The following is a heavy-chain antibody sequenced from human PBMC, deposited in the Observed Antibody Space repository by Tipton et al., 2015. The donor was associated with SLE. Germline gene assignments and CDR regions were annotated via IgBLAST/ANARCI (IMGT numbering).Heavy chain of an antibody. CDR1: GGSISSYY. V-gene: IGHV4-4*07. CDR3: ARGDVD. J-gene: IGHJ4*02. Sequence: TLSLTCTVSGGSISSYYWSWFRQSTGRGLEWIGRVYSSGSANYNPALISRVSMSVGISKNQFFLTLRSVTAADTAVYFCARGDVDWGQGTLVTVSS. CDR2: VYSSGSA. D-gene: IGHD5-24*01.